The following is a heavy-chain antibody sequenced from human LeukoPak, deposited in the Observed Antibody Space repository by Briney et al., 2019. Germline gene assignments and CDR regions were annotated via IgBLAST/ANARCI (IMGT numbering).Heavy chain of an antibody. CDR1: GYPSTIINYY. Sequence: SETLSLICAVSGYPSTIINYYWGWIRQPPGKGLEWIGSIYYSGSTYYNPSLKSRVTISVDTSKNQFSLKLSSVTAADTAVYYCARLGWVTTGDYWGQGTLVTVSS. V-gene: IGHV4-39*01. J-gene: IGHJ4*02. D-gene: IGHD2-21*02. CDR2: IYYSGST. CDR3: ARLGWVTTGDY.